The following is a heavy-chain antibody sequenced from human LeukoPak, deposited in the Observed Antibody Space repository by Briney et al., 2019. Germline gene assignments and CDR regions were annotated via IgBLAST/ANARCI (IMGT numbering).Heavy chain of an antibody. Sequence: PGRSLRLSCAASGFTFSNYDMHWVRQAPGKGLEWVAVISYDGSNEYYADSVKGRFTISRDNSKNTVSLQMNSLRAEDTAVYYCAKGGNYYGSGTLGLDYWGQGTLVTVSS. V-gene: IGHV3-30*18. CDR1: GFTFSNYD. D-gene: IGHD3-10*01. CDR3: AKGGNYYGSGTLGLDY. J-gene: IGHJ4*02. CDR2: ISYDGSNE.